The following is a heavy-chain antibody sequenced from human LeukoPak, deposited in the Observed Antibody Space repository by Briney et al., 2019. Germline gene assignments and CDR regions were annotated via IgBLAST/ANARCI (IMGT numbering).Heavy chain of an antibody. CDR3: ARGRYCSSTSCPYAYFDY. CDR2: IYYSGST. V-gene: IGHV4-59*12. Sequence: KASETLSLTCTVSGGSISTYYGNWIRQAPGKGLEWIGYIYYSGSTNYNPSLKSRVAMSVDTSRNQFSLKLSSVTAADTAVYYCARGRYCSSTSCPYAYFDYWGQGTLVTVSS. CDR1: GGSISTYY. J-gene: IGHJ4*02. D-gene: IGHD2-2*01.